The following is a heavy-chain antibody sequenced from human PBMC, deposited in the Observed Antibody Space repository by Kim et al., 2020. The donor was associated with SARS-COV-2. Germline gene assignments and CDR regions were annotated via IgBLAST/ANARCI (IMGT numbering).Heavy chain of an antibody. Sequence: AAVKGRFSISRDNSKNMMFLEMSSLRADDTAVYYCAKELAGSGSYYRFNDWGQGTLVTVSS. D-gene: IGHD3-10*01. CDR3: AKELAGSGSYYRFND. J-gene: IGHJ4*02. V-gene: IGHV3-23*01.